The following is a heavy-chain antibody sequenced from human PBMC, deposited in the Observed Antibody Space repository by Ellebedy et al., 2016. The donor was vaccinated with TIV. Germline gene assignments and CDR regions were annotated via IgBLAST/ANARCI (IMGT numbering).Heavy chain of an antibody. CDR2: ISSSSSYI. D-gene: IGHD6-13*01. CDR1: GFTFSSYS. J-gene: IGHJ5*02. Sequence: GGSLRLXXAASGFTFSSYSMNWVRQAPGKGLEWVSSISSSSSYIYYADSVKGRFTISRDNAKNSLYLQMNSLRAEDTAVYYCASIAAAGTLGFDPWGQGILVTVSS. CDR3: ASIAAAGTLGFDP. V-gene: IGHV3-21*01.